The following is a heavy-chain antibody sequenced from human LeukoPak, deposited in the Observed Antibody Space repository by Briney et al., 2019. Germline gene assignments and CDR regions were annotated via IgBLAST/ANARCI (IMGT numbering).Heavy chain of an antibody. CDR2: IHSNGGT. CDR3: ARRGQTTAWSFDF. V-gene: IGHV4-59*11. J-gene: IGHJ4*02. D-gene: IGHD1-14*01. CDR1: GGSIDGQY. Sequence: SETLSLTCTVSGGSIDGQYWSWIRQPPGKGLEWIGYIHSNGGTKYNPSLKSQFTMSVDTSKNQFSLKLDSVTAADTAVYYCARRGQTTAWSFDFWGQGILVTVSS.